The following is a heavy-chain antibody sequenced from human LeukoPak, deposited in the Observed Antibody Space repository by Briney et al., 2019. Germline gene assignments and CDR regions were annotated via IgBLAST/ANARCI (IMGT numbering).Heavy chain of an antibody. CDR1: GGSISTYY. Sequence: SETLSLTCTVSGGSISTYYWSWIRQPPAKGLEWIGYIYYSGSTNHNPSLKSRATISVDTSKNQFSLKLSSVTAADTAVYYCARLNVDTAMDPRNYYYYYMDVWGKGTTVTISS. CDR2: IYYSGST. D-gene: IGHD5-18*01. V-gene: IGHV4-59*12. J-gene: IGHJ6*03. CDR3: ARLNVDTAMDPRNYYYYYMDV.